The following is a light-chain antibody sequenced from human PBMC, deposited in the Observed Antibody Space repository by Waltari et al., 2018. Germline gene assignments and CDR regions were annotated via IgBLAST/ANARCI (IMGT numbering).Light chain of an antibody. Sequence: SYELTQPPSVSVSPGQTASITCSGDKLGDQYACWYQQKPGQSPLVVIYQDTNRPSGLPDRFSGSNSGNTATLTISGTQAMDEADYYCQAWDSSTAVFGGGTKLTVL. CDR3: QAWDSSTAV. V-gene: IGLV3-1*01. CDR2: QDT. CDR1: KLGDQY. J-gene: IGLJ2*01.